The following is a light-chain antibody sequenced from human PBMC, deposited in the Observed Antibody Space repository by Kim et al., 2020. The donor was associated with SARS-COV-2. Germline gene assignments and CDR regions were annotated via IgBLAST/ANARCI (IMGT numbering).Light chain of an antibody. J-gene: IGKJ1*01. Sequence: EVVMTQSPGTVSVSPGERATLSCRASQSVSGNLAWYQHKPGQAPRLLIYGASTRASDVPARFSGSGSGTEYTLTISSLQSEDIGIYYCHQYIHWGTFGQGTKVDIK. V-gene: IGKV3-15*01. CDR2: GAS. CDR3: HQYIHWGT. CDR1: QSVSGN.